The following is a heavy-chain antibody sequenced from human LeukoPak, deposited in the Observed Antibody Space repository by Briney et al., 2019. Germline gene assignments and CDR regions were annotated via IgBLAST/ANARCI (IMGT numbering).Heavy chain of an antibody. CDR3: ARGKKYYYDSSGYYRYFDY. CDR1: GGSFSGYY. D-gene: IGHD3-22*01. CDR2: INHSGST. J-gene: IGHJ4*02. Sequence: SETLSLTCAVYGGSFSGYYWSWIRQPPGKGLEWIGEINHSGSTNYNPSLKSRVTISVNTSKNQFSLKLSSVTAADTAVYYCARGKKYYYDSSGYYRYFDYWGQGTLVTVSS. V-gene: IGHV4-34*01.